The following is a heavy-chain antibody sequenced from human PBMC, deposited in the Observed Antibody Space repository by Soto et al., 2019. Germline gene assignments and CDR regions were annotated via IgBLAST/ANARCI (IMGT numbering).Heavy chain of an antibody. J-gene: IGHJ4*02. V-gene: IGHV4-59*02. CDR2: IYFNGNT. D-gene: IGHD3-16*01. Sequence: SETVSLTCTVSAASVSKYYRTWIRQSPGKGLEWIGYIYFNGNTNYNPSLKRRVTMSIDTSKKQFSLNLSSVTAADTAVYYCASVTFGGIVLAHWGQGAPVTVS. CDR1: AASVSKYY. CDR3: ASVTFGGIVLAH.